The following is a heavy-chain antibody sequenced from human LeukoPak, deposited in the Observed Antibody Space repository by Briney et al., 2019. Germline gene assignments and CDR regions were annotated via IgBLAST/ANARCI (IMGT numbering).Heavy chain of an antibody. CDR3: ARLEVGYFDY. CDR2: IYSGGST. J-gene: IGHJ4*02. CDR1: GFTFSSYA. V-gene: IGHV3-53*01. D-gene: IGHD1-1*01. Sequence: GGSLRLSCAASGFTFSSYAMSWVRQAPGKGLEWVSVIYSGGSTYYADSVKGRFTISRDNSKNTLYLQMNSLRAEDTAVYYCARLEVGYFDYWGQGTLVTVSS.